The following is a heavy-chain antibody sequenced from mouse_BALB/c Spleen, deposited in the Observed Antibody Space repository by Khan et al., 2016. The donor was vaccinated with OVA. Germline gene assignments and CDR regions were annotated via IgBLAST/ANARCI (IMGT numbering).Heavy chain of an antibody. CDR1: GFSLTTYG. CDR2: IWSGGST. D-gene: IGHD2-4*01. Sequence: QMQLEESGPGLVQPSQSLSITCTVSGFSLTTYGVHWVRQSPGKGLEWLGVIWSGGSTDYNAAFISRLSISKDNSKSQAFFKMNSLQATDTAIYYCARNYDYDEGLAYWGQGTLVTVSA. V-gene: IGHV2-2*02. CDR3: ARNYDYDEGLAY. J-gene: IGHJ3*01.